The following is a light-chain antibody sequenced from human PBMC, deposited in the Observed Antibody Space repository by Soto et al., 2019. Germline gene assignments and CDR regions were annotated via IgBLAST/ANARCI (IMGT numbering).Light chain of an antibody. CDR2: SNN. Sequence: QSVLTQPPSASGTPGQRVTISCSGSSSNIGSNYEYWYQQLPGTAPKLLIYSNNQRPSGVPDRFSGPKSGTSASLAISGLRSEDEADYYCAAWDDSLSGPVFGGGTKLTVL. V-gene: IGLV1-47*02. CDR1: SSNIGSNY. J-gene: IGLJ3*02. CDR3: AAWDDSLSGPV.